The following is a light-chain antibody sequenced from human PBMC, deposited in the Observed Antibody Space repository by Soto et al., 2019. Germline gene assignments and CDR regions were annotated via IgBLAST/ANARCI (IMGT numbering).Light chain of an antibody. CDR1: QSVSSN. CDR3: QQYNNWSRGLT. V-gene: IGKV3-15*01. Sequence: EIVMTQSPATLSVSPGERATLSCRASQSVSSNLAWYQQKPGQAPRLLIYGASTRATGIPARFSGSGSGTEFTLTISSLQSEDFAVYYCQQYNNWSRGLTFGGGTKVEIK. CDR2: GAS. J-gene: IGKJ4*01.